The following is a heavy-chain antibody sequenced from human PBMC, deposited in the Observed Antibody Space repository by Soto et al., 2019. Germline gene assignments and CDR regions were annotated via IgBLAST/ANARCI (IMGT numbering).Heavy chain of an antibody. Sequence: PSETLSLTCAVSGGSISSGGYSWSWIRQPPGKGLEWIGYIYHSGSTYYNPSLKSRVTISVDRSKNQFSLKLSSVTAADTAVYYCARNSYGGNSGWFDPWGQGTLVTAPQ. V-gene: IGHV4-30-2*01. D-gene: IGHD2-21*02. CDR3: ARNSYGGNSGWFDP. J-gene: IGHJ5*02. CDR1: GGSISSGGYS. CDR2: IYHSGST.